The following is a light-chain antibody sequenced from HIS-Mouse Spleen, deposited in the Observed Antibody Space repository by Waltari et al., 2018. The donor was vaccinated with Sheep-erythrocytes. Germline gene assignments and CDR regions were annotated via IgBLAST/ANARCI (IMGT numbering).Light chain of an antibody. CDR3: CSYAGSYNHV. Sequence: QSALTQPRSVSGSPGQSVTIPCTGTSSDVGGSNNVSWYQQHPGKATKLMIYDVSKRPSGVPDRFSGSKSGNTASLTISGLQAEDEADYYCCSYAGSYNHVFATGTKVTVL. CDR2: DVS. J-gene: IGLJ1*01. V-gene: IGLV2-11*01. CDR1: SSDVGGSNN.